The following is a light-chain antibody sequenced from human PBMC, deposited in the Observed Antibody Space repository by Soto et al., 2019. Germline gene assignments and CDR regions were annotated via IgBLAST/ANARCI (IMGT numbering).Light chain of an antibody. CDR3: QQRSNWLT. Sequence: EIVLTQSPATPSLSPGERATLSCRASQSVSSYLAWYQQKPGQAPRLLIYDASNRATGIPARFSGSGSGTDFTLTISSLEPEDFAVYYFQQRSNWLTFGGGTKVEIK. CDR2: DAS. CDR1: QSVSSY. V-gene: IGKV3-11*01. J-gene: IGKJ4*01.